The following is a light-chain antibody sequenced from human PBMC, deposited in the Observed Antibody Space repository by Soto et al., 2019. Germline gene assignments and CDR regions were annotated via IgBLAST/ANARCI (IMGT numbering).Light chain of an antibody. CDR3: SSYAGSNNFDV. CDR1: SSDVGGYNY. CDR2: EVT. V-gene: IGLV2-8*01. Sequence: QSALTQPPSASGSPGQPVTISCTGTSSDVGGYNYVSWYQQHPGKAPKLVIYEVTKRPSGVPDRFSGSKSGNTASLTVSGLQAEDEADYYCSSYAGSNNFDVFGPGTKLTVL. J-gene: IGLJ1*01.